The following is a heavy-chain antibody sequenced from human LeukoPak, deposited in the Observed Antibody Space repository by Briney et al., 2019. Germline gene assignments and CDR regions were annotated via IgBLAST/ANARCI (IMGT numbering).Heavy chain of an antibody. CDR1: GGTFSSYA. D-gene: IGHD5-18*01. CDR3: ARDRMAWGYGHFRYPDAFDI. Sequence: SVKVSCKASGGTFSSYAISWVRQAPGQGLEWVGGIIPIFGTANYAQKFQGRVTITTDESTSTAYMELSSLRSEDTAVYYCARDRMAWGYGHFRYPDAFDIWGQGTMVTVSS. J-gene: IGHJ3*02. CDR2: IIPIFGTA. V-gene: IGHV1-69*05.